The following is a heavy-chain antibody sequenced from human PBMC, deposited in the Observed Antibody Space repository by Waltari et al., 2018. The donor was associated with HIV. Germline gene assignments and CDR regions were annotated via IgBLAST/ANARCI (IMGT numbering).Heavy chain of an antibody. V-gene: IGHV3-23*04. CDR3: AKRVTGTHYYFDY. D-gene: IGHD1-7*01. Sequence: EVQLVESGGGLVQPGGSLRLSCTVSGFTFSSFPMSWVRQAPGMGLEWGSAISSRGNSAYSEDSVKGRFTISRDNSKNTLYLQMNSLRAEDTAIYYCAKRVTGTHYYFDYWGQGTLVTVSS. CDR2: ISSRGNSA. J-gene: IGHJ4*02. CDR1: GFTFSSFP.